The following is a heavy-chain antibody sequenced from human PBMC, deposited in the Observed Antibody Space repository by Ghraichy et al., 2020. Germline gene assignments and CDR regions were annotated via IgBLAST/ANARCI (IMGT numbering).Heavy chain of an antibody. D-gene: IGHD5-12*01. J-gene: IGHJ4*02. V-gene: IGHV3-23*01. CDR2: ISGSGGST. Sequence: GESLNISCAASGFTFSSYAMSWVRQAPGKGLEWVSAISGSGGSTYYADSVKGRFTISRDNSKNTLYLQMNSLRAEDTAVYYCAKDIVATIEADYWGQGTLVTVSS. CDR3: AKDIVATIEADY. CDR1: GFTFSSYA.